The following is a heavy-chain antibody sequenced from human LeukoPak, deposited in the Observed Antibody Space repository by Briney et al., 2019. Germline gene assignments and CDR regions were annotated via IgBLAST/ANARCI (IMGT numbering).Heavy chain of an antibody. CDR3: ARFVVVTAGDY. V-gene: IGHV3-74*01. CDR2: LHSNGAST. Sequence: GVSLRLSCSASGFTLSNYWMHWVRQAPGKGLVWVARLHSNGASTTYADSVKGRFTISRDTAKNTLYLQMNSLRVEDTAVYYCARFVVVTAGDYWGQGTLVTVSS. J-gene: IGHJ4*01. D-gene: IGHD2-21*02. CDR1: GFTLSNYW.